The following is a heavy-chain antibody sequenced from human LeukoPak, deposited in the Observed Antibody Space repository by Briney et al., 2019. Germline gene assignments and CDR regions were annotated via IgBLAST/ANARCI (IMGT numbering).Heavy chain of an antibody. CDR3: AIGGESPYCSGGSCQRGVDY. V-gene: IGHV1-69*04. J-gene: IGHJ4*02. CDR2: INPILGIA. D-gene: IGHD2-15*01. Sequence: ASVKVSCKASGGTFSSYAISWVRQAPGQGLEWMGRINPILGIANYAQKFQGRVTITADKSTGTAYMELSSLRSEDTAVYYCAIGGESPYCSGGSCQRGVDYWGQGTLVTVSS. CDR1: GGTFSSYA.